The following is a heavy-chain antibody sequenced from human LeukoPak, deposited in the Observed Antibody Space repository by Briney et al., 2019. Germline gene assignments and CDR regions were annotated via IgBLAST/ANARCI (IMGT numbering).Heavy chain of an antibody. CDR1: GYTFTSYG. Sequence: ASVKVSCKASGYTFTSYGISWVRQAPGQGLEWMGWISAYNGNTNHAQKLQGRVTMTTDTSTSTAYMELRSLRSDDTAVYYCARVEQYYDILTGYYYYYYGMDVWGQGTTVTVSS. J-gene: IGHJ6*02. CDR2: ISAYNGNT. D-gene: IGHD3-9*01. V-gene: IGHV1-18*01. CDR3: ARVEQYYDILTGYYYYYYGMDV.